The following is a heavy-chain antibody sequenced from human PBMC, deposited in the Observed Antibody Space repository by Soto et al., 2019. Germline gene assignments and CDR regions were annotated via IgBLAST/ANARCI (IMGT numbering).Heavy chain of an antibody. J-gene: IGHJ6*02. V-gene: IGHV3-15*01. CDR2: IKSKTDGGTT. CDR3: RVGYYYYGMDV. D-gene: IGHD1-26*01. CDR1: GFTFSNAW. Sequence: PGGSLRLSCAASGFTFSNAWMSWVRQAPGKGLEWVGRIKSKTDGGTTDYAAPVKGRFTISRDDSKNTLSLQMNNLKTEDTAVYYCRVGYYYYGMDVWGHGTTVTVSS.